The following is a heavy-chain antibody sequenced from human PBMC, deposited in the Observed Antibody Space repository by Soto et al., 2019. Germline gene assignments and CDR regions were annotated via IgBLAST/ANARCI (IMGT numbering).Heavy chain of an antibody. CDR3: AKDWRAGSTIDY. Sequence: GGSLRLSCAASGFTFSNYGMHWGRQAPGKGLEWVAFISYDERNKYYTDSVKGRFTISRDKSKNTLYLEMNSLRVEDTAVYYCAKDWRAGSTIDYWGQGTLVTVSS. CDR1: GFTFSNYG. J-gene: IGHJ4*02. V-gene: IGHV3-30*18. D-gene: IGHD5-12*01. CDR2: ISYDERNK.